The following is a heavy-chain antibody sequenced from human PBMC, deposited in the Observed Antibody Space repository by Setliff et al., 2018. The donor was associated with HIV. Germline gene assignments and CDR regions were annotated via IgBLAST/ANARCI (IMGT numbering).Heavy chain of an antibody. Sequence: PSETLSLTCTVSGGSISSYYWSWIRQPPGKGLEWIGYIYYSGSTNYNPSLKSRVTISVDTSKNQFSLKLSSVIAADTAVYYCARSNLEPTSRLFDPWGPGTLVTVSS. D-gene: IGHD1-1*01. J-gene: IGHJ5*02. CDR1: GGSISSYY. CDR3: ARSNLEPTSRLFDP. CDR2: IYYSGST. V-gene: IGHV4-59*01.